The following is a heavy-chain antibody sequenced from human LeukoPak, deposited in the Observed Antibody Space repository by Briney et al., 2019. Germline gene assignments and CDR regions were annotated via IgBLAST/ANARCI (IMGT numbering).Heavy chain of an antibody. J-gene: IGHJ4*02. CDR2: IKEDGSRR. V-gene: IGHV3-7*01. CDR3: ASRQWDRFDY. CDR1: GFSLSGYW. Sequence: PGGSLRLSCTASGFSLSGYWMSWVRQAPGKGPEWLANIKEDGSRRYYSESVRGRFTISRDNAKNSLYLQMNSLRAEDTAVYYCASRQWDRFDYWGQGTLVTVSS. D-gene: IGHD1-26*01.